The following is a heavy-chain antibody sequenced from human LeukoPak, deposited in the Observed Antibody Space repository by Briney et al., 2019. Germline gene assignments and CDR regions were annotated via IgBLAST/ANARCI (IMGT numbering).Heavy chain of an antibody. CDR1: GYTFTNYG. D-gene: IGHD6-13*01. Sequence: ASVKVSCKSSGYTFTNYGITWVRQAPGQGLEWMGWIGAYNGNTNYAQKLQGRVTMTTDTSTSTAYMELRSLRSHDTAVYYCARDIDLSYSSSFLVDVFDFWGQGKMVTVS. V-gene: IGHV1-18*01. J-gene: IGHJ3*01. CDR2: IGAYNGNT. CDR3: ARDIDLSYSSSFLVDVFDF.